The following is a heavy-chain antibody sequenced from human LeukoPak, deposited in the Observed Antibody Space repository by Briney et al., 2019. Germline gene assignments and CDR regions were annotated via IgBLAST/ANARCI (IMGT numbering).Heavy chain of an antibody. J-gene: IGHJ4*02. CDR1: GYTFTSYG. Sequence: GASVKVSCKASGYTFTSYGISWVRQAPGQGLEWVGWISAYNGNTNYAQKLQGRVTMTTDASTSTAYMELRSLRSDDTAVYYCARGGGYSGYDYYALDYWGQGTLVTVSS. CDR3: ARGGGYSGYDYYALDY. V-gene: IGHV1-18*01. CDR2: ISAYNGNT. D-gene: IGHD5-12*01.